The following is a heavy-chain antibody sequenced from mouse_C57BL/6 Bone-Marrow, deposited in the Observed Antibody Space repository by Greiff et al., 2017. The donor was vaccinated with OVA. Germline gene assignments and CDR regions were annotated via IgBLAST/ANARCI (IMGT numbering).Heavy chain of an antibody. CDR2: IYPGGGYT. CDR1: GYTFTNYW. Sequence: VQLKESGAELVRPGTSVKMSCKASGYTFTNYWIGWAKQRPGHGLEWIGDIYPGGGYTNYNEKFKGKATLTADKSSSTAYMQFSSLTSEDSAIYYCARSMIPYYFDYWGQGTTLTVSS. V-gene: IGHV1-63*01. D-gene: IGHD2-3*01. CDR3: ARSMIPYYFDY. J-gene: IGHJ2*01.